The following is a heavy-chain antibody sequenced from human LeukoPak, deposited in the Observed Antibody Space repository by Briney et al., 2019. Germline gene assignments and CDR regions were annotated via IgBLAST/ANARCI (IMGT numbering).Heavy chain of an antibody. CDR1: GFTFSSYG. V-gene: IGHV3-30*18. CDR3: AKESTLGYSSGWHLLKLYYFDY. Sequence: GGSLRLSCAASGFTFSSYGMHWVRQAPGKGLEWVAVISYDGSNKYYADSVKGRFTISRDNSKNTLYLQMNSLRAEDTAVYYCAKESTLGYSSGWHLLKLYYFDYWGQGTLVTVSS. CDR2: ISYDGSNK. D-gene: IGHD6-19*01. J-gene: IGHJ4*02.